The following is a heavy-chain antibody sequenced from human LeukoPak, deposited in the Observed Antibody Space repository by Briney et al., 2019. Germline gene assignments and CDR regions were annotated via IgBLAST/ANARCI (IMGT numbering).Heavy chain of an antibody. CDR2: MNPNSGNT. CDR3: ARGEIAVAGTVIDY. V-gene: IGHV1-8*02. CDR1: GYTFTSYA. D-gene: IGHD6-19*01. J-gene: IGHJ4*02. Sequence: ASVKVSCKASGYTFTSYAMHWVRQAPGQRLEWMGWMNPNSGNTGYAQKFQGRVTMTRNTSISTAYMELSSLRSEDTAVYYCARGEIAVAGTVIDYWGQGTLVTVSS.